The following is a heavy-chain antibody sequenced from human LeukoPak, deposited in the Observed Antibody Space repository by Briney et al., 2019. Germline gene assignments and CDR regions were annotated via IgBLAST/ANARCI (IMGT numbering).Heavy chain of an antibody. CDR2: INHSGST. J-gene: IGHJ4*02. D-gene: IGHD3-9*01. CDR3: ARTPVQYYDILTGYLKPGYFDY. V-gene: IGHV4-34*01. Sequence: SETLSLTCAVYGGSFSGYYWSWIRQPPGKGLEWMGEINHSGSTNYNPSLKSRVTISVDTSKNQFSLKLSSVTAADTAVYYCARTPVQYYDILTGYLKPGYFDYWGQGTLVTVSS. CDR1: GGSFSGYY.